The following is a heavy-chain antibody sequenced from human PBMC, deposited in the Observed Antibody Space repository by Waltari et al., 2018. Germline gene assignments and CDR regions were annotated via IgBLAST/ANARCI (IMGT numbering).Heavy chain of an antibody. CDR2: ILPIFGTA. Sequence: QVQLVQSGAEVKKPGSSVKVSCKASGGTFSSYAISWVRQAPGQGLEWMGGILPIFGTANYAQKFQGRVTITADESTSTAYMELSSLRSEDTAVYYCARDPGQLVPTGDYYYYGMDVWGQGTTVTVSS. D-gene: IGHD6-13*01. V-gene: IGHV1-69*01. CDR3: ARDPGQLVPTGDYYYYGMDV. J-gene: IGHJ6*02. CDR1: GGTFSSYA.